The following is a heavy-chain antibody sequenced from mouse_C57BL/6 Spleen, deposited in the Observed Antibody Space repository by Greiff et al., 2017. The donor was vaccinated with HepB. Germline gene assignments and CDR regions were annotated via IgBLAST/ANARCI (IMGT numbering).Heavy chain of an antibody. J-gene: IGHJ4*01. V-gene: IGHV1-69*01. Sequence: QVQLQQPGAELVMPGASVKLSCKASGYTFTSYWMHWVKQRPGQGLEWIGEIDPSDSYTNYNQKFKGKSTLTVDKSSSSAYMQLSSLTAEDSAVYDGASSDYDEASYAMDYWGQGTSVTVSS. CDR3: ASSDYDEASYAMDY. CDR2: IDPSDSYT. CDR1: GYTFTSYW. D-gene: IGHD2-4*01.